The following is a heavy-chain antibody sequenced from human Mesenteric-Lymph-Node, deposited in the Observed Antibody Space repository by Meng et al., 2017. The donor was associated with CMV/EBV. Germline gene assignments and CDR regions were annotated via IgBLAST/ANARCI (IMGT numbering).Heavy chain of an antibody. V-gene: IGHV1-46*01. CDR1: GSPFTSYY. D-gene: IGHD3-10*01. J-gene: IGHJ4*02. CDR3: ARDIRGFDY. CDR2: INPTGGNT. Sequence: ASVKVSCKTSGSPFTSYYFHWVRQAPGQGLEWMGIINPTGGNTNYAQNFQGRVTMTTDTSTSTVYMELRSLRSDDTAVYYCARDIRGFDYWGQGTLVTVSS.